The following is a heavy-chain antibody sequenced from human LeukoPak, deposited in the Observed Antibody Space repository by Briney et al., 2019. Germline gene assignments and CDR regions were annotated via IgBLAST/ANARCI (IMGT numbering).Heavy chain of an antibody. V-gene: IGHV3-30*02. CDR3: AREEGGLHPGYGDYGYNWFDP. CDR2: IRYGGSNK. Sequence: HPGGSLRLSCAASGFSFSNYGMHWVRQAPGKWLQWVAFIRYGGSNKYYTDSVKGRFTISRDNAKNTLYLQMNSLRAEDTAVYYCAREEGGLHPGYGDYGYNWFDPWGQGTLVTVSS. D-gene: IGHD4-17*01. J-gene: IGHJ5*02. CDR1: GFSFSNYG.